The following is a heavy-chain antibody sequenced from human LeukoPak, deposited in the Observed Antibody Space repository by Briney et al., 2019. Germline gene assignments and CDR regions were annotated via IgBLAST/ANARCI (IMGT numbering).Heavy chain of an antibody. CDR1: GFTFSSYG. D-gene: IGHD6-13*01. CDR2: LSYDGSNK. V-gene: IGHV3-30*18. Sequence: GRSLRLSCAASGFTFSSYGMHRVRQAPGKGLEWVALLSYDGSNKYYADSVKGRFTISRDNSKNTLYLQMNSLRAEDTAVYYCAKDLYVEQQLALFDYWGQGTLVTVSS. J-gene: IGHJ4*02. CDR3: AKDLYVEQQLALFDY.